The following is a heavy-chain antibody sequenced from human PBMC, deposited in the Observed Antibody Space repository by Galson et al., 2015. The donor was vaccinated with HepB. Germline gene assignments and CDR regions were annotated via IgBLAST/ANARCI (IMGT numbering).Heavy chain of an antibody. J-gene: IGHJ6*02. CDR3: ARGGYSYGLGGWTGVEKGKYYYYYGMDV. Sequence: QSGAEVKKPGASVKVSCKASGYTFTSYAMNWVRQAPGQGLEWMGWINTNTGNPTYAQGFTGRFVFSLDTSVSTAYLQISSLKAEDTAVHYCARGGYSYGLGGWTGVEKGKYYYYYGMDVWGQGTTVTVSS. CDR1: GYTFTSYA. D-gene: IGHD5-18*01. CDR2: INTNTGNP. V-gene: IGHV7-4-1*02.